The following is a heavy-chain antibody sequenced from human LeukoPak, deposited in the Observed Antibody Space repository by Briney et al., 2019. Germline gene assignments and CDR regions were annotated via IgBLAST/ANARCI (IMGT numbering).Heavy chain of an antibody. J-gene: IGHJ6*02. D-gene: IGHD3-22*01. CDR2: IYSGGST. V-gene: IGHV3-53*01. Sequence: GGSLRLSCAASGFTVSSNYMSWVRQAPGKGLEWVSVIYSGGSTYYADSVKGRFTVSRDNSKNTVYLQMNSLRAEDTAAYYCAREHYDSSGYPYGMDVWGQGTTVTVSS. CDR3: AREHYDSSGYPYGMDV. CDR1: GFTVSSNY.